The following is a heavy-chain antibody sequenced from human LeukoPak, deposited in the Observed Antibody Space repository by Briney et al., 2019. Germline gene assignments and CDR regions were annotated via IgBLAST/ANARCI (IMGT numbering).Heavy chain of an antibody. CDR2: ISAYNGNT. CDR1: GYTFTSYG. V-gene: IGHV1-18*01. Sequence: GASVKVSCKASGYTFTSYGISWVRQAPGQGLEWMGWISAYNGNTNYAQKFQGRVTMTRSTSISTAYMELSSLRSEDTAVYYCARDSAGSRDVWGKGTTVTISS. J-gene: IGHJ6*04. CDR3: ARDSAGSRDV. D-gene: IGHD6-13*01.